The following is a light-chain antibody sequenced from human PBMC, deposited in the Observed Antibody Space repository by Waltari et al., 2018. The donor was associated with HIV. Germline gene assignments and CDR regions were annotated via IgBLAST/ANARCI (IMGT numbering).Light chain of an antibody. Sequence: QSPLTQPASVSGPPGHSITISCPADNSDFVGHSLFSWYQQPPGKAPRLLIYDVSNRPSGVSNRFSGSKSGNTASLTISGLQTEDEADYYCNSYTTSNTRFGGGTKLTVL. J-gene: IGLJ2*01. CDR1: NSDFVGHSL. CDR3: NSYTTSNTR. CDR2: DVS. V-gene: IGLV2-14*01.